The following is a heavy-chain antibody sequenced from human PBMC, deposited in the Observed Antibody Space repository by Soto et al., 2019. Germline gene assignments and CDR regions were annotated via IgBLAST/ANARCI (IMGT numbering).Heavy chain of an antibody. J-gene: IGHJ4*02. CDR3: AREVGYGDFSAALLD. Sequence: VQLMQSGAEVKQPGSSVKVSCKASGGTFSSHSINWVRQAPGQGLEWMGGIITLFGTANYAQNFQGRVTITADQSTSTGYMELNSLTSDDTAVYYCAREVGYGDFSAALLDWGQGTLVTVSS. D-gene: IGHD4-17*01. V-gene: IGHV1-69*01. CDR2: IITLFGTA. CDR1: GGTFSSHS.